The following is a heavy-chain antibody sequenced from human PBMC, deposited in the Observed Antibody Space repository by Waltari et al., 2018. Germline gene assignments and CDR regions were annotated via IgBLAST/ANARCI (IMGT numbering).Heavy chain of an antibody. CDR1: GFTFSSYA. Sequence: EVQLLESGGGLVQPGGSLRLSCAASGFTFSSYAMSWVRQAPGKGLEWVSAISGSGGSKSYADSVKGRFTISRDNSKNTLYLQMNSLRAEDTAVYYCAKGQYSSSSAFDYWGQGTLVTVSS. V-gene: IGHV3-23*01. J-gene: IGHJ4*02. CDR2: ISGSGGSK. D-gene: IGHD6-6*01. CDR3: AKGQYSSSSAFDY.